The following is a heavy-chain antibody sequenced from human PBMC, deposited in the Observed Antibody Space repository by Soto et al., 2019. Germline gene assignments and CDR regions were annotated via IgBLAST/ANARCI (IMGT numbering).Heavy chain of an antibody. V-gene: IGHV6-1*01. CDR3: ARKTQGSAFDI. CDR1: GDSVSSDSAS. Sequence: PSQTLSLTCALSGDSVSSDSASWSWIRQSPSRGLEWLGRTYYRSKWYYNYALSVQGRMTINPDTSKNQFSLQLNSVTPEDTAVYYCARKTQGSAFDIWGQGTMVTVSS. CDR2: TYYRSKWYY. J-gene: IGHJ3*02.